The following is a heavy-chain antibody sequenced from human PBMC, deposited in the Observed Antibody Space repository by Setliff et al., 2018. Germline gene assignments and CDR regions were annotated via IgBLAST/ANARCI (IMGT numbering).Heavy chain of an antibody. D-gene: IGHD1-7*01. CDR3: VRGTQYLPVGDL. J-gene: IGHJ5*02. CDR1: GFGFSSYT. CDR2: ISIRSDYI. V-gene: IGHV3-21*01. Sequence: GESLRLSCEGSGFGFSSYTMNWVRQTPGGGLEWVSSISIRSDYINYADSVKGRFVISRDNANNSLFLQMNGLRAEDTGVYYCVRGTQYLPVGDLWGQGTLVTVSS.